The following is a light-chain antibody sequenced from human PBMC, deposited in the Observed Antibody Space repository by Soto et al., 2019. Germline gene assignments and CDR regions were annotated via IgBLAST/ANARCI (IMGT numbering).Light chain of an antibody. CDR2: DVS. CDR1: SSDVGGYNY. J-gene: IGLJ2*01. CDR3: SSYTSDITLDVV. V-gene: IGLV2-14*03. Sequence: QSALTQPASVSGSPGRSITISCTGTSSDVGGYNYVSWYQQHPGKAPTLMIYDVSNRPSGVSNRFSGSKSGNTASLTISGLQAEDEADYYCSSYTSDITLDVVFGGGTKLTVL.